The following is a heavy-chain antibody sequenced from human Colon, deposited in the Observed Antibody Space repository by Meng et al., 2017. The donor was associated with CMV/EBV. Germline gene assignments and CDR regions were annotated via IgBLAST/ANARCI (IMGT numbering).Heavy chain of an antibody. Sequence: GGSLRLSCVASGFTFSTYGMHWVRQAPGKGLEWVAFIRFDGSHIFYGDSVKGRLTISRDNSKNTLFLEINSLRVEDTAVYYCAKSLDPVTPRDYFYGMDIWGQGTTVTSP. V-gene: IGHV3-30*02. D-gene: IGHD2-21*02. CDR3: AKSLDPVTPRDYFYGMDI. J-gene: IGHJ6*02. CDR1: GFTFSTYG. CDR2: IRFDGSHI.